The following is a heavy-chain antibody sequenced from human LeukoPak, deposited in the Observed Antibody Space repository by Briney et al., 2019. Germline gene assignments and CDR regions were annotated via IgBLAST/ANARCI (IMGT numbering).Heavy chain of an antibody. CDR1: GGSFSSYY. J-gene: IGHJ4*03. V-gene: IGHV4-34*01. D-gene: IGHD1-1*01. Sequence: SESLSLTCAVYGGSFSSYYWSWIRQYPGKGLEWLAEINHRGDINYNPSVKSRVTISVDTSKNQFSLKVTSLTAADTAVYYCARGPTISETGYFDYWGQGTLVTVSS. CDR3: ARGPTISETGYFDY. CDR2: INHRGDI.